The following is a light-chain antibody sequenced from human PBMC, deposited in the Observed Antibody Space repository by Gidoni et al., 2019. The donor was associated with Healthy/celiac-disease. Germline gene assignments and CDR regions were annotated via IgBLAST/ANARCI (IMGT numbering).Light chain of an antibody. CDR2: KAS. V-gene: IGKV1-5*03. J-gene: IGKJ2*01. CDR1: QSISSW. CDR3: QQHNSYPT. Sequence: IQITQSPSTLSASVGDRVTITCRASQSISSWLAWYQQKPGKAPKLLIYKASSLESGVPSRFSGSGSGTEFTLTISSLQPDDFATYYCQQHNSYPTFGQGTKLEIK.